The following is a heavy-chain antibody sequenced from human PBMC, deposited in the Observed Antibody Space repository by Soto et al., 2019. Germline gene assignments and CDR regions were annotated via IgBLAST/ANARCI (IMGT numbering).Heavy chain of an antibody. CDR2: IYYSGST. CDR1: GGSISSGDYY. J-gene: IGHJ5*02. Sequence: SETLSLTCTVSGGSISSGDYYWSWIRQPPGKGLEWIGYIYYSGSTYYNPSLKSRVTISVDTSKNQFSLKLSSVTAADTAVYYCARSPPITMVRGVRGASWFDPLCQGTLLTVSS. V-gene: IGHV4-30-4*01. D-gene: IGHD3-10*01. CDR3: ARSPPITMVRGVRGASWFDP.